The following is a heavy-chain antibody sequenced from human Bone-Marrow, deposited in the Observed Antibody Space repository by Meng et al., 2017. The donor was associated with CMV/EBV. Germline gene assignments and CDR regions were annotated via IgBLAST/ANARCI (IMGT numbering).Heavy chain of an antibody. CDR1: GFTFSGAA. D-gene: IGHD1-26*01. Sequence: GESLKISCAASGFTFSGAAIHWVRQASGKGLEWVGRIRSRLNSYATAYAASVKGRFTISRDDSEHTAYLQMNSLRAEDTAVYYCARDKWEMYLDYWGQGALVTVSS. CDR2: IRSRLNSYAT. J-gene: IGHJ4*02. V-gene: IGHV3-73*01. CDR3: ARDKWEMYLDY.